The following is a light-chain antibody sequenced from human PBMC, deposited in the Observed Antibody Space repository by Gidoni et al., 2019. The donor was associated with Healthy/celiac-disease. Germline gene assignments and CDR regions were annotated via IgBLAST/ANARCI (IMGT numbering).Light chain of an antibody. V-gene: IGKV1-39*01. CDR2: AAT. Sequence: DIQMTQSPSSLSASLGDRVTITCRASQSISSYLNWYQQKPGKAPKLLIYAATSLQSGVPSRFSGSGSGTDFTLTISSLQHEDFATYYCQQSYSTPRYTFGQGTKLEIK. J-gene: IGKJ2*01. CDR1: QSISSY. CDR3: QQSYSTPRYT.